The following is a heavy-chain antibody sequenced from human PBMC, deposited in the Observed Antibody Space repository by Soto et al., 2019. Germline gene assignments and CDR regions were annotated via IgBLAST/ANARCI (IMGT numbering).Heavy chain of an antibody. CDR1: GFTFSSYA. J-gene: IGHJ4*02. CDR2: ISGSGGST. D-gene: IGHD3-22*01. V-gene: IGHV3-23*01. Sequence: EVHLLESGGGLVQPGGSLRLSCAASGFTFSSYAMSWVRQAPGKGLEWVSAISGSGGSTYYADSVKGRFTISRDNSKNTLYLQMNSLRAEDTAVYYYAKDRPFESSGYYFDYWGQGTLVTVSS. CDR3: AKDRPFESSGYYFDY.